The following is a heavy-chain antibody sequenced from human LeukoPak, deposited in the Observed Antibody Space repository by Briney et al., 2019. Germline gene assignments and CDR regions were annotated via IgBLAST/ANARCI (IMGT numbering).Heavy chain of an antibody. CDR2: INHSGST. D-gene: IGHD3-10*01. CDR1: GGSFSGYY. CDR3: ARLSYGSGFDY. V-gene: IGHV4-34*01. J-gene: IGHJ4*02. Sequence: SETLSLTCAVYGGSFSGYYWSWIRQPPGKGLEWIGEINHSGSTNYNPSLKSRVTISVDTSKNQFSLKLSSVTAADTAVYYCARLSYGSGFDYWSQGTLVTVSS.